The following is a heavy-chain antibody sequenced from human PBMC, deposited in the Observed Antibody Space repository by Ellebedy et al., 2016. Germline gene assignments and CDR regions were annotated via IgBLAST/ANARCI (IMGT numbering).Heavy chain of an antibody. CDR2: IIPIFGTA. Sequence: SVKVSCXASGYTFTSYGISWVRQAPGQGLEWMGGIIPIFGTANYAQKFQGRVTITADESTSTAYMELSSLRSEDTAVYYCARYQWFGELEKNWFDPWGQGTLVTVSS. CDR1: GYTFTSYG. D-gene: IGHD3-10*01. J-gene: IGHJ5*02. CDR3: ARYQWFGELEKNWFDP. V-gene: IGHV1-69*13.